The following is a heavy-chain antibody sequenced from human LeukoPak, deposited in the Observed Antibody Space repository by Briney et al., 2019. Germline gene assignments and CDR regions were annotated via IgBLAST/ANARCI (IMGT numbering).Heavy chain of an antibody. CDR1: GGTFSSYA. Sequence: SVKVSCKASGGTFSSYAISWVRQAPGQGLEWMGGIIPIFGTANYAQKFQGRVTITADKSTSTAYMELSSLRSEDTAVYYCARDGLRVAGTFDYWGQGTLVTVSS. J-gene: IGHJ4*02. D-gene: IGHD6-19*01. CDR3: ARDGLRVAGTFDY. V-gene: IGHV1-69*06. CDR2: IIPIFGTA.